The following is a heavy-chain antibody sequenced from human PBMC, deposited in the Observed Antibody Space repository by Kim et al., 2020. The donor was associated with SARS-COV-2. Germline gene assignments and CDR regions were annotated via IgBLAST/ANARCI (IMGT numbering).Heavy chain of an antibody. CDR1: GGTFSSYA. CDR2: IIPIFGTA. J-gene: IGHJ4*02. D-gene: IGHD3-3*01. CDR3: ARATQYYDFWSGTRQPGLFDY. Sequence: SVKVSCKASGGTFSSYAISWVRQAPGQGLEWMGGIIPIFGTANYAQKFQGRVTITADESTSTAYMELSSLRSEDTAVYYCARATQYYDFWSGTRQPGLFDYWGQGTLVTVSS. V-gene: IGHV1-69*13.